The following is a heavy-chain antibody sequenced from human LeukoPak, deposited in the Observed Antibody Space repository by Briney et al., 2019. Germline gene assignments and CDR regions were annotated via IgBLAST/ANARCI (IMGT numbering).Heavy chain of an antibody. CDR2: IRYDGSNK. CDR1: GFTFSSYG. V-gene: IGHV3-30*02. D-gene: IGHD1-26*01. CDR3: AKDINPIIQWELLGY. Sequence: GGSLRLSCAASGFTFSSYGMHWVRQAPGKGLEWVAFIRYDGSNKYYADSVKGRFTISRDNSKNTLCLQMNSLRVEDTAVYYCAKDINPIIQWELLGYWGQGTLVTVSS. J-gene: IGHJ4*02.